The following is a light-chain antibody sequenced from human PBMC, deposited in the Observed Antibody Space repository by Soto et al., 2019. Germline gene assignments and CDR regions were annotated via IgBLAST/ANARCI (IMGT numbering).Light chain of an antibody. CDR2: DDS. Sequence: SYELTQPPSVSVAPGQTATITCGGNNIGSKSVHWYQQRPGQAPVLVVYDDSDRPSGIPERFSGSNSGNTATLTISGVEDGDEADYYCQVWDSSADHTVFGGGTKL. J-gene: IGLJ3*02. CDR1: NIGSKS. V-gene: IGLV3-21*02. CDR3: QVWDSSADHTV.